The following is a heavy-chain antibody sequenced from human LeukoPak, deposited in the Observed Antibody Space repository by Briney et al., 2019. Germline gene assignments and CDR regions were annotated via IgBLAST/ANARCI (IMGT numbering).Heavy chain of an antibody. CDR1: RFTFSSYG. CDR2: ISYDGTNK. CDR3: ARGSLDYGDSIKLSRKAYDS. V-gene: IGHV3-30*03. Sequence: PGGSLRLSCAASRFTFSSYGMHWVRQAPGKGLEWVAVISYDGTNKYYVDSVKGRFTISRDNSKNTLYLQMNSLKTEDTAVYYCARGSLDYGDSIKLSRKAYDSWGQGTLVTVSS. J-gene: IGHJ4*02. D-gene: IGHD4-17*01.